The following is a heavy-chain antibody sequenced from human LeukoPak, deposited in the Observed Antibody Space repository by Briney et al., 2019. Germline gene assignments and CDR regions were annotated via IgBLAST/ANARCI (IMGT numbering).Heavy chain of an antibody. CDR1: GYSITSYW. CDR2: IYPGDSDT. J-gene: IGHJ3*02. D-gene: IGHD4-17*01. V-gene: IGHV5-51*01. Sequence: GESLKISCKGSGYSITSYWIGWVRQMPGKGLEWMGIIYPGDSDTRYSPSFQGQVTISADKSISTAYLQWSSLKASDTAMYYCARTVSADPYPFDIWGQGTMVPVSS. CDR3: ARTVSADPYPFDI.